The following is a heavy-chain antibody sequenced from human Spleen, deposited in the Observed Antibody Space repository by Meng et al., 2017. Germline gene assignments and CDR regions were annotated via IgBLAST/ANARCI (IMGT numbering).Heavy chain of an antibody. CDR2: INPKSGDT. CDR3: ARDEDISAAGKLFGDY. CDR1: GSTFPDYW. D-gene: IGHD6-13*01. J-gene: IGHJ4*02. V-gene: IGHV1-2*06. Sequence: QGQLLQCGAEVKKPGASVKGSCTASGSTFPDYWLPWVRRAPGQGLEWMGRINPKSGDTHYAQRFQGRVTMPGDTSISTAYMELSGLRSDDTAMYYCARDEDISAAGKLFGDYWGQGTLVTVSS.